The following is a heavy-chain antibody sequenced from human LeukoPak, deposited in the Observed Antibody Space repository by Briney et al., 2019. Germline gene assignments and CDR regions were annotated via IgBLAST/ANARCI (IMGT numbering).Heavy chain of an antibody. CDR1: GGTFSSYA. J-gene: IGHJ6*03. V-gene: IGHV1-69*01. Sequence: SVKVPCKASGGTFSSYAISWVRQAPGQGLEWMGGIIPIFGTANYAQKFQGRVTITGDESTSTAYMELSSLRSEDTAVYYCARDLGTRYCSGGSCYYYYMDVWGKGTTVTVSS. CDR2: IIPIFGTA. D-gene: IGHD2-15*01. CDR3: ARDLGTRYCSGGSCYYYYMDV.